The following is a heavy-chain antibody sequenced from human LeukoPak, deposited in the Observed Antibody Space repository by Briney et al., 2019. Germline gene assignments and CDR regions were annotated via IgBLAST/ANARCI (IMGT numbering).Heavy chain of an antibody. Sequence: SETLSLTCTVSGGSISSGSFYWGWIRQPPGKGLQWIGSISYSGNTHYNPSLKSRVAISVDTSKTQFSLKLSSVTAADTAVYYCARQGGVGATGFDDCWGQGTLVTVSA. CDR1: GGSISSGSFY. D-gene: IGHD1-26*01. CDR3: ARQGGVGATGFDDC. J-gene: IGHJ4*02. CDR2: ISYSGNT. V-gene: IGHV4-39*01.